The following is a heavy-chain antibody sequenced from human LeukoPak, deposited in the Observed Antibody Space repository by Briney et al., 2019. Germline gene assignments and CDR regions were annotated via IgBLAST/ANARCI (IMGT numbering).Heavy chain of an antibody. CDR1: GGSISSYY. J-gene: IGHJ3*02. Sequence: SETLSLTCTVSGGSISSYYWCWIRQPPGKGLEWIGYIYYSGSTNYNPSLKSRVTISADTSKNQFSLKLSSVTAADTAVYYCARYGDYTRDAFDIWGQGTMVTVSS. V-gene: IGHV4-59*01. CDR3: ARYGDYTRDAFDI. D-gene: IGHD4-17*01. CDR2: IYYSGST.